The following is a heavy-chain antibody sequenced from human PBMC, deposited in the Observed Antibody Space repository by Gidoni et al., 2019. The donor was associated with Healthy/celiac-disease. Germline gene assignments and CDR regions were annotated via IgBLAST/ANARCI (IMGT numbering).Heavy chain of an antibody. CDR3: ARVTVGLTSSFYYYGMDV. J-gene: IGHJ6*02. V-gene: IGHV1-69*02. Sequence: QVQLLQSGAEVQKPGSSVKFSCKASGGTFSSYTISWVRQDPGQGLEWMGRIIPILGIANYAQKFQGRVTSTADKSTSTAYMELSSLRSEDTAVYYCARVTVGLTSSFYYYGMDVWGQGTTVTVSS. CDR1: GGTFSSYT. D-gene: IGHD6-6*01. CDR2: IIPILGIA.